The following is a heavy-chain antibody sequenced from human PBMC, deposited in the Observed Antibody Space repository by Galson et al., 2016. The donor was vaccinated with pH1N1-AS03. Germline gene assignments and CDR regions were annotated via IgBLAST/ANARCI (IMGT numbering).Heavy chain of an antibody. Sequence: SLRLSCAASGSTFRTYWMAWVRQAPGKGLEWVANLNPDGSQRYYVDSVEGRFTVSRDNAKNSLFLQMDRLRVEDTAVYFCARDDGDKSVDYWGQGTLVTVSS. CDR1: GSTFRTYW. D-gene: IGHD3-9*01. CDR2: LNPDGSQR. J-gene: IGHJ4*02. CDR3: ARDDGDKSVDY. V-gene: IGHV3-7*03.